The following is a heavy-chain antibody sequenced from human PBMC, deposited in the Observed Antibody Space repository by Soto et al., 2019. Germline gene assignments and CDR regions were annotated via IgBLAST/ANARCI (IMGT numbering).Heavy chain of an antibody. V-gene: IGHV4-30-4*01. CDR2: IYYSGST. J-gene: IGHJ4*02. Sequence: SETLSLTCTVSGGSISSGDYYWSWIRQPPEKGLEWIGYIYYSGSTYYNPSLKSRVTISVDTSKNQFSLKLSSVTAADTAVYYCALLTPGYSSGWFIAYWGKGTLVTVSS. D-gene: IGHD6-19*01. CDR3: ALLTPGYSSGWFIAY. CDR1: GGSISSGDYY.